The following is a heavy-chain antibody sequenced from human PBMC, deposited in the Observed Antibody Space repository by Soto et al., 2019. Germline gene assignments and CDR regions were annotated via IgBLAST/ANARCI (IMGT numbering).Heavy chain of an antibody. V-gene: IGHV1-18*01. CDR2: ISAYNGNT. CDR1: GYTFTSYG. J-gene: IGHJ6*02. D-gene: IGHD1-26*01. Sequence: QVQLVQSGAEVKKPGASVKVSCKASGYTFTSYGISWVRQAPGQGLEWMGWISAYNGNTNYAQKLQGRVTMTTDTCTRTAYMELRSLRSDDTAVDYCARDPDSGSDSYYYYGMDVWGQGTTVTVSS. CDR3: ARDPDSGSDSYYYYGMDV.